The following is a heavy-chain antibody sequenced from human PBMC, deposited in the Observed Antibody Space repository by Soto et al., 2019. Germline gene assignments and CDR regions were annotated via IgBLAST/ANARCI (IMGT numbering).Heavy chain of an antibody. CDR1: DGSFSYFY. Sequence: QVQLQQWGAGLLKASETLSLTCAVHDGSFSYFYWSWIHQPPGKGLEWIGEINRSGSTNYNPSLKSRVSISIDTSKTQFSLKLNSVTAADTAVYYCAKGGGNPASTNDNWAQGTLVTVSS. CDR2: INRSGST. CDR3: AKGGGNPASTNDN. V-gene: IGHV4-34*01. D-gene: IGHD3-16*01. J-gene: IGHJ4*02.